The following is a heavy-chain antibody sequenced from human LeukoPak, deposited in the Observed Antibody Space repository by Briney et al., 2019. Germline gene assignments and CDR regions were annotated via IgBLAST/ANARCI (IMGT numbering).Heavy chain of an antibody. CDR1: GDSISSSSYS. J-gene: IGHJ4*02. Sequence: SETLSLTCAVSGDSISSSSYSWGWICQPPGKGLEWIGSIYYSGSTYHNPSLRSRVTISVDTSKNQFFLKLSSVTAADTAVYYCARHSDCVTSSCYTGYFDYWGQGTLVTVSS. CDR3: ARHSDCVTSSCYTGYFDY. D-gene: IGHD2-2*02. CDR2: IYYSGST. V-gene: IGHV4-39*01.